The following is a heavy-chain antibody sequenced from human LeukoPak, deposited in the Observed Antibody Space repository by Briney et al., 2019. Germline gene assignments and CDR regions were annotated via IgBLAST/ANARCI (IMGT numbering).Heavy chain of an antibody. J-gene: IGHJ6*02. CDR3: ARGTGYYGSGNHGMDV. CDR2: IYTSGST. Sequence: SETLSLTCTVSGYSISSGYYWGWIRQPPGKGLEWIGRIYTSGSTNYNPSLKSRVTMSVDTSKNQFSLKLSSVTAADTAVYYCARGTGYYGSGNHGMDVWGQGTTVTVSS. V-gene: IGHV4-38-2*02. D-gene: IGHD3-10*01. CDR1: GYSISSGYY.